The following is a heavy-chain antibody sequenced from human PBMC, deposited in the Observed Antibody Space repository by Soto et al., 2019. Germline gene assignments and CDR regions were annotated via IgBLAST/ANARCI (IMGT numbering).Heavy chain of an antibody. CDR1: GGSISGSSYY. J-gene: IGHJ4*02. CDR2: IYYSGAA. V-gene: IGHV4-39*01. Sequence: SETLSLTCTVSGGSISGSSYYWGWIRQPPGKGLEWIGTIYYSGAAYYNPSLQSRVTISVDTSSNQFSMKLNSVTAADTAVYFCARRYVLDLVAYYWGQGILVTVSS. D-gene: IGHD2-8*01. CDR3: ARRYVLDLVAYY.